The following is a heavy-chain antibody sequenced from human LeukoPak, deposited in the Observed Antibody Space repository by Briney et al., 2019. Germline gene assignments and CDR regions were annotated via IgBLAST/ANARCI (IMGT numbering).Heavy chain of an antibody. CDR2: IYTSGST. D-gene: IGHD3-16*01. CDR1: GGSISSYY. J-gene: IGHJ6*03. V-gene: IGHV4-4*09. CDR3: ARHGGSSVDYYYYYYMDV. Sequence: SETLSLTCTVSGGSISSYYWSWIRQPPGKGLEWIGYIYTSGSTNYNPSLKSRVTISVDTSKNQFSLKLSSVTAADTAVYYCARHGGSSVDYYYYYYMDVWGKGTTVTVSS.